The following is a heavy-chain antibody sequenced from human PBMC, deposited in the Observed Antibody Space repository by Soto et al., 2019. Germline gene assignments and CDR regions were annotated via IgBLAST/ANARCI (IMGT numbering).Heavy chain of an antibody. J-gene: IGHJ3*02. D-gene: IGHD6-19*01. Sequence: ASVKVSCKASGYTFTTYGVSWVRQAPGQGLEWMGWISAYNGNTNYAQKFQGRVTITRDTSASTAYMELSSLRSEDTAVYYCAREGYSSGWYPDAFDIWGQGTMVTVSS. V-gene: IGHV1-18*01. CDR2: ISAYNGNT. CDR1: GYTFTTYG. CDR3: AREGYSSGWYPDAFDI.